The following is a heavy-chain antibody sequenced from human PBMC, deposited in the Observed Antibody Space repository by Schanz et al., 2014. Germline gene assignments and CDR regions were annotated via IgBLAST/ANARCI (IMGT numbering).Heavy chain of an antibody. V-gene: IGHV3-30-3*01. CDR3: ARDGDRFYHNYYMDV. J-gene: IGHJ6*03. CDR2: ISYDGSNK. CDR1: GFTLSSYA. D-gene: IGHD4-17*01. Sequence: VHLVESGGGVVQPGRSLRLSCAAYGFTLSSYAMHWVRQAPGKGLEWVAVISYDGSNKYYADSVKGRVTISRDNAKNSVSLQMRRLRVEDTAVYYCARDGDRFYHNYYMDVWGKGTTVTVSS.